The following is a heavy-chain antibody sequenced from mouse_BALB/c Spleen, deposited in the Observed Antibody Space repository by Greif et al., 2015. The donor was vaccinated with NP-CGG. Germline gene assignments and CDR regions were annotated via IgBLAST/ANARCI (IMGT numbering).Heavy chain of an antibody. V-gene: IGHV1S82*01. J-gene: IGHJ3*01. CDR2: IHPSDSET. CDR3: SRDRYDFSY. CDR1: GYSFTSYW. D-gene: IGHD2-14*01. Sequence: VQLQQSGAELVRPGASVKLSCKAFGYSFTSYWMNWVKQRPGQGLEWIGMIHPSDSETRLNQKFKDKATLTVDKSSSTAYMHLSSPTSYDAAFYYCSRDRYDFSYGGQGTLVPVSA.